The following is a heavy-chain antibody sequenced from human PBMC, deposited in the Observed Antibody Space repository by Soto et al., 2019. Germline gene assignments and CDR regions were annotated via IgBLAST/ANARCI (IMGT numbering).Heavy chain of an antibody. V-gene: IGHV1-18*01. CDR3: ARFDDILTGYYPPSNWFDP. Sequence: GASVKVSCKASGYTFTSYGISWVRQAPGQGLEWMGWISAYNGNTNYAQKLQGRVTMTTDTSTSTAYMELRSLRSDDTAVYYCARFDDILTGYYPPSNWFDPWGQGTLVTVSS. J-gene: IGHJ5*02. D-gene: IGHD3-9*01. CDR1: GYTFTSYG. CDR2: ISAYNGNT.